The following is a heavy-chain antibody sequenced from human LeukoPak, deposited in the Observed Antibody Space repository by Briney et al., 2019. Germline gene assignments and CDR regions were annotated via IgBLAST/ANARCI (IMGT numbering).Heavy chain of an antibody. CDR2: ISGSGGST. CDR1: GFTDSSYA. V-gene: IGHV3-23*01. J-gene: IGHJ4*02. CDR3: AKGTVVPAAHFDY. D-gene: IGHD2-2*01. Sequence: PGGSLRLSYAASGFTDSSYAMSWVRQAAGKGLEWVSAISGSGGSTYYADSVKGRFTISRDNSKNTLYLQMNSLRAEDTAVYYCAKGTVVPAAHFDYWGQGTLVTVSS.